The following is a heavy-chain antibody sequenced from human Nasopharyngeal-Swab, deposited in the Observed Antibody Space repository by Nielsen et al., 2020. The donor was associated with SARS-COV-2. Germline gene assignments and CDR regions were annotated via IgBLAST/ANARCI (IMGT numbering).Heavy chain of an antibody. Sequence: GESLKISCVASGFTFSNYGMHWVRQAPGKGLEWVAMISYDGSLKYYADSVKGRFTISRDNSKNTLFLQMNSLRAEDTAVYYCAKDLRDGYNWRFDYWGQGTLVTVSS. CDR3: AKDLRDGYNWRFDY. J-gene: IGHJ4*02. CDR2: ISYDGSLK. V-gene: IGHV3-30*18. CDR1: GFTFSNYG. D-gene: IGHD5-24*01.